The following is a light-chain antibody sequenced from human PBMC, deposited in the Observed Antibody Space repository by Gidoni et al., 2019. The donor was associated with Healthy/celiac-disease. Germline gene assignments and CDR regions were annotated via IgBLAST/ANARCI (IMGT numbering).Light chain of an antibody. Sequence: DIVMTQSPLSLLVTPGEPASISCRSSQSLLHSNVYNYLDWYLQKPGQSPQLLIYLGSNRASGVPDRVSGSGSGTDFTLKISRVEAEDVGVYYCMQALQTPWTFGQGTKVEIK. CDR2: LGS. V-gene: IGKV2-28*01. CDR1: QSLLHSNVYNY. CDR3: MQALQTPWT. J-gene: IGKJ1*01.